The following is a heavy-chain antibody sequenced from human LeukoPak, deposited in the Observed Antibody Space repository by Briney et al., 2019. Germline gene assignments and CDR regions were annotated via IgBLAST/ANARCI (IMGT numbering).Heavy chain of an antibody. CDR1: GGSISSYY. Sequence: PSETLSLTCTVSGGSISSYYWSWIRQPAGKGLESIGRIYTSGSTNYNPSLKSRVTMSVDTSKNQFSLKLSSVTAADTAVYYCARDPRRYSSSWYAYYFDYWGQGTLVTVSS. CDR2: IYTSGST. J-gene: IGHJ4*02. D-gene: IGHD6-13*01. CDR3: ARDPRRYSSSWYAYYFDY. V-gene: IGHV4-4*07.